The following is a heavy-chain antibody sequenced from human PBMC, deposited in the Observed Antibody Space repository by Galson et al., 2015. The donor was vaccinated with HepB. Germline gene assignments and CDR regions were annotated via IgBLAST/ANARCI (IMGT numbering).Heavy chain of an antibody. CDR1: GYSFTTYW. CDR3: ARGGSRSWHYEV. V-gene: IGHV5-51*01. Sequence: QSGAEVKKPGESLKISCEGSGYSFTTYWIAWVRQMPGKGLEWMGIINPGDSDTRYSPSFQGQVIISADKSINTAYLQWSSLKASDTAMYYCARGGSRSWHYEVWGQGTLVTVSS. J-gene: IGHJ4*02. D-gene: IGHD6-13*01. CDR2: INPGDSDT.